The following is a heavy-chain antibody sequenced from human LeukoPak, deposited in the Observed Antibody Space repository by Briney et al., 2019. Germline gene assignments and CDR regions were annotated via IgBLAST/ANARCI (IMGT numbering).Heavy chain of an antibody. V-gene: IGHV4-34*01. D-gene: IGHD5-18*01. J-gene: IGHJ4*02. CDR1: GGSFSGYY. Sequence: SKTLSLTCAVYGGSFSGYYWSWIRQPPGKGLEWIGEINHSGSTNYNPSLKSRVTISVDTSKNQFSLKLSSVTAADTAVYYCARGPGGYSYGYWGQGTLVTVSS. CDR3: ARGPGGYSYGY. CDR2: INHSGST.